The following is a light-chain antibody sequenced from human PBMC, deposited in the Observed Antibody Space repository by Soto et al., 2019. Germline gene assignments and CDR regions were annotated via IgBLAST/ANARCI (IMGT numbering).Light chain of an antibody. V-gene: IGKV3D-20*02. Sequence: EGVLTQSPGTLSLSPVERATLSCMASQSGSTNYLAWYQQKPGQAPRLLIYDASSRATGIPDRCSGGGSGTDFTLTISRLEPEDFAVYYCQQRSNWPPITFGQGTRLEIK. CDR2: DAS. CDR3: QQRSNWPPIT. CDR1: QSGSTNY. J-gene: IGKJ5*01.